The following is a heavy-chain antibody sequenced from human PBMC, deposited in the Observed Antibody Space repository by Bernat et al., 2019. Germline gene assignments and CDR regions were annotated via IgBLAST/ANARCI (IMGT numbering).Heavy chain of an antibody. CDR1: GFTVSSNY. V-gene: IGHV3-66*01. D-gene: IGHD6-13*01. J-gene: IGHJ6*03. Sequence: EVQLVESGGGLVQPGGSLRLSCAASGFTVSSNYMSWVRQAPGKGLEWVSVIYSGGSTYYADSVKGRFTISRDNSKNTLYLQMNSLRAEDTAVYYCASYSSSWYYYYYYMDVWGKGTTVTVSS. CDR3: ASYSSSWYYYYYYMDV. CDR2: IYSGGST.